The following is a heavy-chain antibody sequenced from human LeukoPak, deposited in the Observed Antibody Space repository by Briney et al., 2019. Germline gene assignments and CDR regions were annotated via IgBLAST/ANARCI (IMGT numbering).Heavy chain of an antibody. Sequence: PSETLSLTCAVYGGSFSGYYWSWIRQPPGKGLEWIGEINHSGSTNYNPSLKSRVTISVDTSKNQFSLKLSSVTAADTAVYYCARLSRYSSGWYLGTLFDYWGQGTLVTVSS. D-gene: IGHD6-19*01. V-gene: IGHV4-34*01. CDR2: INHSGST. CDR3: ARLSRYSSGWYLGTLFDY. J-gene: IGHJ4*02. CDR1: GGSFSGYY.